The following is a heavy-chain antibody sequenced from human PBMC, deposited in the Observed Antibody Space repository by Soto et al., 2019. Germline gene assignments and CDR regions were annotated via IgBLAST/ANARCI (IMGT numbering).Heavy chain of an antibody. CDR2: ISGSGDGT. Sequence: GGSLRLSCAASGFSVSDYAMSWVRQAPGKGLEWVSSISGSGDGTYYGDSVKGRFTLSRDTSQKTLYLQMNNLRGEDTAVYFCTKSRRSVLLVYGFGGMDVWGRGTTVTVSS. CDR1: GFSVSDYA. D-gene: IGHD2-8*01. CDR3: TKSRRSVLLVYGFGGMDV. J-gene: IGHJ6*02. V-gene: IGHV3-23*01.